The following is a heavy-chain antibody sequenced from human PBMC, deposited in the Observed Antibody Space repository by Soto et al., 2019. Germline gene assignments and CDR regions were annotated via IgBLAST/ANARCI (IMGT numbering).Heavy chain of an antibody. V-gene: IGHV3-33*01. J-gene: IGHJ4*02. Sequence: VLQAPGKGLEWVAVIWYDGSNKYYADSVKGRFTISRDNSKNTLYLQMNSLRAEDTAVYYCARDSSGYPFDYWGQGTLVNVSS. CDR2: IWYDGSNK. D-gene: IGHD3-22*01. CDR3: ARDSSGYPFDY.